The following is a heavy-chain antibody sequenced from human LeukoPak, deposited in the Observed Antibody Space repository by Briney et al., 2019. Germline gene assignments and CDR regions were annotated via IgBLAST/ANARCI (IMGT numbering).Heavy chain of an antibody. J-gene: IGHJ4*02. CDR2: ISSNGGAT. CDR1: GFTFSNFA. Sequence: GGSLRLSCSASGFTFSNFAMHWVRQAPGKGLEYVSTISSNGGATTYADSVKGRFTISRDNSKNTLYLQMSSLRPEDTAVYYCVKDPGYSSSWYFDYWGQGTLVPVSS. V-gene: IGHV3-64D*06. CDR3: VKDPGYSSSWYFDY. D-gene: IGHD6-13*01.